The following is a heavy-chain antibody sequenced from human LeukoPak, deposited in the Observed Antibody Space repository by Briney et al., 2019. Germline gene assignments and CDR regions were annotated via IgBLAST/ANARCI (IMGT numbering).Heavy chain of an antibody. J-gene: IGHJ3*02. CDR3: ARRSLYQLLPSGAFDI. CDR2: IYYSGST. V-gene: IGHV4-39*01. CDR1: GGSISSSSYY. Sequence: SETLSLTCTVSGGSISSSSYYWGWIRQPPGKGLEWIGSIYYSGSTYYNPSLKSRVTISVDTSKNQFSLKLSSVTAADTAVYYCARRSLYQLLPSGAFDIWGQGTMVTVSS. D-gene: IGHD2-2*01.